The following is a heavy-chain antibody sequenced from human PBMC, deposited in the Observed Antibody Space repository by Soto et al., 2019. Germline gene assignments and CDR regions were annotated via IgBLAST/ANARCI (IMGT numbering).Heavy chain of an antibody. CDR2: INMDGTKT. J-gene: IGHJ5*02. Sequence: PGGSLRLSCVASEFTFSKCWMHWVRQAPGKGLVWVSRINMDGTKTAYADSVKGRFTVSRGNANNTLYLQMNSLGVEDTAVYYCARDYYYDSRSSSVNWFDPWGQGTLVTVSS. V-gene: IGHV3-74*01. D-gene: IGHD3-22*01. CDR1: EFTFSKCW. CDR3: ARDYYYDSRSSSVNWFDP.